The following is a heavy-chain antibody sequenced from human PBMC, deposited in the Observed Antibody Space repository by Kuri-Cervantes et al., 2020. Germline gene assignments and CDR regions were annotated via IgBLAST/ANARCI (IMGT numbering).Heavy chain of an antibody. Sequence: SETLSLTCTVSGGSISSSSYYWGWIRQPPGKGLEWIGSIYYSGSTYYNPSLKSRVTISVDTSKNQFSLKLSSVTTADTAVYYCATRDVYNYYLAFWGRGTLVTVSS. CDR3: ATRDVYNYYLAF. CDR2: IYYSGST. CDR1: GGSISSSSYY. D-gene: IGHD5-24*01. J-gene: IGHJ4*01. V-gene: IGHV4-39*07.